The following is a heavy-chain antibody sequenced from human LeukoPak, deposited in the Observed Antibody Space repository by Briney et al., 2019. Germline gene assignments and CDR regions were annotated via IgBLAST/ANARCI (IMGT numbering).Heavy chain of an antibody. CDR2: IYYSGST. J-gene: IGHJ4*02. CDR3: ARSHSVWTSFDY. V-gene: IGHV4-59*01. CDR1: GGSIRSYY. D-gene: IGHD3/OR15-3a*01. Sequence: SETLSLTCTVSGGSIRSYYWSWIRQPPGKGLEWIGYIYYSGSTNYNPSRKSRVTISVDTSKNQFSLKLSSVTAADTAVYYCARSHSVWTSFDYWGQGTLVTVSS.